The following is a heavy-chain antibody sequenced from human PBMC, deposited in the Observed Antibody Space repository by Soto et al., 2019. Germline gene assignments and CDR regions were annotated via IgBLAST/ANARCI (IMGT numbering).Heavy chain of an antibody. CDR3: ARAPDKYYFDS. CDR2: INHSRST. Sequence: SETLSLTCAVYGGSFNGYWWSWIRQPPGKGPEWIGDINHSRSTNYNPSLKSRVTISVDTSKNQFSLKLRSVTAADMAVFYCARAPDKYYFDSWGQGTLVTVSS. V-gene: IGHV4-34*01. J-gene: IGHJ4*02. CDR1: GGSFNGYW.